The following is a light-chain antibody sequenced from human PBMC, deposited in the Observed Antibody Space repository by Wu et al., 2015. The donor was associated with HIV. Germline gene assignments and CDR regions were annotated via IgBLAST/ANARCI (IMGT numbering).Light chain of an antibody. CDR1: QRISSN. J-gene: IGKJ4*01. CDR2: GAS. CDR3: QQYNKWPYT. Sequence: EVVMTQSPATLSVFPGERATLSCRASQRISSNLAWYQQKGGQAPRLLIYGASTRATGIPARFSGSGSGTEFTLTISSLQSEDFAIYYCQQYNKWPYTFGGGTKVEI. V-gene: IGKV3-15*01.